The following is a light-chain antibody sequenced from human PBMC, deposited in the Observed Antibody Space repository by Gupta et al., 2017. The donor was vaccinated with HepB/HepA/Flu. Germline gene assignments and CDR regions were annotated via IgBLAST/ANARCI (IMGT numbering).Light chain of an antibody. J-gene: IGKJ1*01. Sequence: IQMTPSPSTLSASVGDRVTITCRASQTISIWLAWYQQKPGKAPKLLIYKASSLESGVPARFSGSGSGTEFTLKISTMKPDDCGTYSCREYVEVAWTFGQGTNVEIK. V-gene: IGKV1-5*03. CDR3: REYVEVAWT. CDR2: KAS. CDR1: QTISIW.